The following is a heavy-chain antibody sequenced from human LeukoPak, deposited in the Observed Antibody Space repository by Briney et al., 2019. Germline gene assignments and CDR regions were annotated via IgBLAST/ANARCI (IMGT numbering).Heavy chain of an antibody. Sequence: ASVKVSCKASGYTFTSYDINWVRQATGQGLEWMGWMNPNSGNTDYAQKFQGRVTMTRNTSISTAYMELSSLRSEDTAVYYCARMARDDFDWLLGDYMDVWGKGTTVTVSS. V-gene: IGHV1-8*01. J-gene: IGHJ6*03. CDR1: GYTFTSYD. D-gene: IGHD3-9*01. CDR3: ARMARDDFDWLLGDYMDV. CDR2: MNPNSGNT.